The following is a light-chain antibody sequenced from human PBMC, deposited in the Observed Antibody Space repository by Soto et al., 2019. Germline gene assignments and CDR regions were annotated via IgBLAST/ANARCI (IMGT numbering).Light chain of an antibody. Sequence: DIQMTQSPSTLSASVGDRVTITCRASQSISSWLAWYQQKPGKAPMLLIYKASSLESGVPSRFSGSGSGTEFTLTISSLQPDDFATYYCQQYNSYLWTFGQGTKVEIK. CDR2: KAS. J-gene: IGKJ1*01. V-gene: IGKV1-5*03. CDR1: QSISSW. CDR3: QQYNSYLWT.